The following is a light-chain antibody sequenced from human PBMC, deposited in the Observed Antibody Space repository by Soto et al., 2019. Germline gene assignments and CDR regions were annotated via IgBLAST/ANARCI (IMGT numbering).Light chain of an antibody. CDR2: LNTDGSH. Sequence: QSVLTQSPSASASLGASVKLTCTLSSGHSSYAIAWHQQQPEKGPRYLMKLNTDGSHSKGDEIPDRFSGSTSGAECYLTISSLQSEDEADYYCQTWGTGIGVFGGGTQRTVL. V-gene: IGLV4-69*01. CDR1: SGHSSYA. J-gene: IGLJ2*01. CDR3: QTWGTGIGV.